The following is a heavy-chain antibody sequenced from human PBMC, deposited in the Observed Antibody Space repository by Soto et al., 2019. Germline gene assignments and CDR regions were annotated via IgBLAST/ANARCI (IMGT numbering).Heavy chain of an antibody. CDR1: GFIFSNYA. V-gene: IGHV3-23*01. CDR3: AKRFDSWTGLSYAFDI. CDR2: ISGSAGTT. Sequence: GSLRLSCAASGFIFSNYAMSWVRQAPGKGLEWVSTISGSAGTTWYADSVKGRFTISRDNSKNTLYLLVNSLRAEDTAVYYCAKRFDSWTGLSYAFDIWGLGTMVTVSS. D-gene: IGHD3-3*01. J-gene: IGHJ3*02.